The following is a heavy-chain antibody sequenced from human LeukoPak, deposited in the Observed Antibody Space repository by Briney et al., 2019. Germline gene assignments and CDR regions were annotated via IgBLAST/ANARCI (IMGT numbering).Heavy chain of an antibody. D-gene: IGHD5-12*01. CDR3: ANTTRVAPDGRAEYFQH. J-gene: IGHJ1*01. V-gene: IGHV4-59*03. CDR1: GGSISSYS. CDR2: RSRWSPY. Sequence: PSETLSLTCTVSGGSISSYSWSWIRQPPGKGLEWIGCRSRWSPYLYKNYLKSRVTISVDASEKQISLSLRSVTAADTAMYYCANTTRVAPDGRAEYFQHWGQGTLAIVSS.